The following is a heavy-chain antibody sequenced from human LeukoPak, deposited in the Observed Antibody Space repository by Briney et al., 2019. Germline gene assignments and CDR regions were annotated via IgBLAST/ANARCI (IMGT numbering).Heavy chain of an antibody. D-gene: IGHD3-3*01. CDR2: IYTSGST. Sequence: SQTLSLTCTVSGGSISSGSYYWSWIRQPAGKGLEWIGRIYTSGSTNYNPSLKSRVTISVDTSKNQFSLKLSSVTAADTAVYYCARDPANDFWSGDPLSAFDIWGQGTMVTVSS. V-gene: IGHV4-61*02. J-gene: IGHJ3*02. CDR3: ARDPANDFWSGDPLSAFDI. CDR1: GGSISSGSYY.